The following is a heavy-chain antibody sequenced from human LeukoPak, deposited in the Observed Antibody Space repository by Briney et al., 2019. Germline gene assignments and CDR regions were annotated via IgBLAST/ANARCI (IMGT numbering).Heavy chain of an antibody. CDR1: GFTFSSYA. V-gene: IGHV3-23*01. J-gene: IGHJ5*02. Sequence: GGSLRLSCAASGFTFSSYAMSWVRQAPGKGLEWVSAISGSGGSTYYADSVKGRFTIPRDNSKNTLYLQMNSLRAEDTAVYYCAKVGGTIAAAGNWFDPWGQGTLVTVSS. CDR3: AKVGGTIAAAGNWFDP. D-gene: IGHD6-13*01. CDR2: ISGSGGST.